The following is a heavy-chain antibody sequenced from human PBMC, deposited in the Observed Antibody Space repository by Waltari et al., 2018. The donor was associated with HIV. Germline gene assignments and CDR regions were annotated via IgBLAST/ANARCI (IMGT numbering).Heavy chain of an antibody. Sequence: QVQLVQSGAEVKKPGASVKVSCKASGYTFINNDINWVRQATGKGLVWMGWMSPNCGNAGYAPNFQGRVTMTRNTSTTTAYMELTDLRSADTAVYFCARGRGRYDFWSGYSSPGDAFDIWGQGTVVIVSS. CDR2: MSPNCGNA. CDR3: ARGRGRYDFWSGYSSPGDAFDI. CDR1: GYTFINND. V-gene: IGHV1-8*01. J-gene: IGHJ3*02. D-gene: IGHD3-3*01.